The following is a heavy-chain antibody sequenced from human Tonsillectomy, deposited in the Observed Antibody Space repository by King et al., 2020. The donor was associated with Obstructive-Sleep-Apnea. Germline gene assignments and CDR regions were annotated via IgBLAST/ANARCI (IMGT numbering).Heavy chain of an antibody. V-gene: IGHV3-21*01. J-gene: IGHJ3*02. CDR2: ISSSSSYI. CDR3: ARDRYCSGGSCPDAFDI. Sequence: VQLVESGGGLVKPGGSLRLSCAASGFTFSSYSMNWVRQAPGKGLEWVSSISSSSSYIYYADSVKGRSTISRDNAKNSLYLQMNSLRAEDTAVYYCARDRYCSGGSCPDAFDIWGQGTMVTVSS. D-gene: IGHD2-15*01. CDR1: GFTFSSYS.